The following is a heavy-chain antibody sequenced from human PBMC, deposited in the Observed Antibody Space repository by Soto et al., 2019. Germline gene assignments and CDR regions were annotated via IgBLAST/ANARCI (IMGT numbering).Heavy chain of an antibody. D-gene: IGHD1-7*01. J-gene: IGHJ4*02. Sequence: PSETLSLTCTVSGGSISSGDYYWSWIRQPPGKGLEWIGYIYYSGSTYYNPSLKSRVTISVDTSKNQFSLKLSSVTAADTAVYYCARVSTELDNKFDYWGQGTLVTVSS. CDR1: GGSISSGDYY. V-gene: IGHV4-30-4*01. CDR2: IYYSGST. CDR3: ARVSTELDNKFDY.